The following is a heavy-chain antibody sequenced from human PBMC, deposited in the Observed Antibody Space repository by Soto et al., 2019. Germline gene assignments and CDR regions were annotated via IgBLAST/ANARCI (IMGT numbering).Heavy chain of an antibody. D-gene: IGHD3-22*01. CDR3: ARPYYDSSAYYYYFDL. J-gene: IGHJ2*01. Sequence: QITLKESGPTLVKPTQTLTLTCTFSGFSLSTSGVRVAWIRRPPGKALEWLALIYWHADKRYSPSLTSRLTNTKDTSKYQVVLTMTDMDPVDTATYYCARPYYDSSAYYYYFDLWGRGTLVTVSS. V-gene: IGHV2-5*01. CDR2: IYWHADK. CDR1: GFSLSTSGVR.